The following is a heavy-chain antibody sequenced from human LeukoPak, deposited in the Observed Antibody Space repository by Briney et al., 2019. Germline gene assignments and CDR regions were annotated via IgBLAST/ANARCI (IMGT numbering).Heavy chain of an antibody. J-gene: IGHJ4*02. CDR3: ARAYYYGSGSYYNVGY. CDR1: GHSFTSYW. CDR2: IYPGDSDT. D-gene: IGHD3-10*01. Sequence: GESLKISCKGSGHSFTSYWIGWVRQMPGKGLEWMGIIYPGDSDTRYSPSFQGQVTISADKSISTAYLQWSSLKASDTAMYYCARAYYYGSGSYYNVGYWGQGTLVTVSS. V-gene: IGHV5-51*01.